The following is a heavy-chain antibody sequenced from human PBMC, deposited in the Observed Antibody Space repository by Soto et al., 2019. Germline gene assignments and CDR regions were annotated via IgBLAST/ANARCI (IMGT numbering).Heavy chain of an antibody. CDR3: SRNSRQGVLGFFDWLDGLSYYIDV. V-gene: IGHV4-59*07. J-gene: IGHJ6*03. Sequence: SDTLSLTCTVSGGSISSYYGSWIRQPPGKGLEWIGYIYYSGSTNYNPSLKSRVTISVYTSKNQFSLKLSSVTAADTAVYYCSRNSRQGVLGFFDWLDGLSYYIDVWGRRTTLTLSS. CDR1: GGSISSYY. CDR2: IYYSGST. D-gene: IGHD3-9*01.